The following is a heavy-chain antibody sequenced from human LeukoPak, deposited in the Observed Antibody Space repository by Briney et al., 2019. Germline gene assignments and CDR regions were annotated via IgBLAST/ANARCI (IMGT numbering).Heavy chain of an antibody. CDR2: ISSSSSYI. V-gene: IGHV3-21*04. J-gene: IGHJ4*02. CDR1: GFTFSSYS. D-gene: IGHD6-13*01. CDR3: ARVYSSSWYYFDY. Sequence: GGSLRLSCAASGFTFSSYSMNWVRQAPGKGLEWVSSISSSSSYIYYADSVKGRFTISRDNAKNSLYLQMNSLRAEDTAVYYCARVYSSSWYYFDYWGQGTLVTVPS.